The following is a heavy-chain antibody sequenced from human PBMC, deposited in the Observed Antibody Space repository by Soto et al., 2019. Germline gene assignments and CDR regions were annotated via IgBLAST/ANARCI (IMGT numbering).Heavy chain of an antibody. J-gene: IGHJ4*02. V-gene: IGHV4-34*01. CDR3: ARDKSTGLFDY. Sequence: QVQLQQWGAALLKPSETLSLTCAVYGGSFSGYYWTWIRQPPGTGLEWIGEINHSGSTNYNPSLKSRVTITVDTSKIQFSLKLTAETASDTAVHYCARDKSTGLFDYWGQGTLVTVSS. CDR2: INHSGST. CDR1: GGSFSGYY. D-gene: IGHD2-2*01.